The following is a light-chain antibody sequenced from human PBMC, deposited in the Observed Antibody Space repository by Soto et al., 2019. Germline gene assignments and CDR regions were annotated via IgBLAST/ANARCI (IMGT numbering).Light chain of an antibody. CDR1: SSNIGAGYD. Sequence: QAVVTQPPSVSGAPGQRVTISCTGSSSNIGAGYDVHWYQQLPGTDPKLLIYGNSHRPSGVPDRFSGSKSGTSASLAITGLQAEDEADYYCQSYDSSLSCSEVFGGGTKLTVL. V-gene: IGLV1-40*01. CDR2: GNS. J-gene: IGLJ2*01. CDR3: QSYDSSLSCSEV.